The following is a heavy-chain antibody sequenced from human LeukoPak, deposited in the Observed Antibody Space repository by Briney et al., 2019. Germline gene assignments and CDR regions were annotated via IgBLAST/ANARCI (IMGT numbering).Heavy chain of an antibody. CDR3: AKGREDYYGSGSYDY. V-gene: IGHV3-23*01. CDR1: GFTFSSYA. CDR2: ISGSGGST. J-gene: IGHJ4*02. D-gene: IGHD3-10*01. Sequence: GGSLRLSCAASGFTFSSYAMSWVRQAPGKGLEWVSAISGSGGSTYYADSVKGRFTTSRDNSKNTLYLQMNSLRAEDTAVYYCAKGREDYYGSGSYDYWGQGTLVTVSS.